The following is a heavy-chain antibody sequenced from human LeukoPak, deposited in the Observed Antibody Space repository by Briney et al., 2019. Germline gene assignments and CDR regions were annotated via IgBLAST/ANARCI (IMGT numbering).Heavy chain of an antibody. D-gene: IGHD1-26*01. Sequence: GGSLRLSCTASGFTFSRHGMHWVRQTPGKGLEWVAFIRNDESNKYNADSVKGRFTISRDNSKNTVYLQMNSLRVEDTAVYYCARVKYSGSYPHDYWGQGTLVTVPS. CDR3: ARVKYSGSYPHDY. V-gene: IGHV3-30*02. CDR1: GFTFSRHG. CDR2: IRNDESNK. J-gene: IGHJ4*02.